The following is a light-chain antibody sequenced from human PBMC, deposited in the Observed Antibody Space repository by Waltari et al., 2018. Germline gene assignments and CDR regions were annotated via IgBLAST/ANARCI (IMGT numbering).Light chain of an antibody. CDR3: SSYTSTWV. Sequence: QSALTQSASVSGSPGQSITISCTGTSSDFAVFNYVSCYQQHPGKAPQLMIYDVSKRHSGVSSRFSGSKSGNTASLTISGLQAEDEADYYCSSYTSTWVFGGGTNLTVL. J-gene: IGLJ3*02. CDR2: DVS. V-gene: IGLV2-14*01. CDR1: SSDFAVFNY.